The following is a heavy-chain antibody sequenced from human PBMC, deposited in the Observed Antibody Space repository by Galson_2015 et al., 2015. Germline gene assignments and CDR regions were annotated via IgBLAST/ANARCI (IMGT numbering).Heavy chain of an antibody. J-gene: IGHJ4*01. CDR3: ARASQYCVFPSCPYNY. CDR1: GGTFTNYD. D-gene: IGHD2-2*01. V-gene: IGHV1-69*05. Sequence: SVKVSCKASGGTFTNYDISWVRQAPGQGLEWMGGITPLFATPKYAQKFQCRVTITTDKSTSTVYMEVSSLRSEDTAMYYCARASQYCVFPSCPYNYWGHGPLGIVS. CDR2: ITPLFATP.